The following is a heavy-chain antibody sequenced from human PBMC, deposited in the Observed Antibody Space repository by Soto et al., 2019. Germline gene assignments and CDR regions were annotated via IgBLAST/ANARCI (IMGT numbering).Heavy chain of an antibody. CDR2: ISYDGGHK. CDR3: ARVKTDYNNPRGPFFFYGMDI. V-gene: IGHV3-30-3*01. D-gene: IGHD4-4*01. CDR1: EFTFSSYA. Sequence: QVQLVESGGGVVHPERSLRLSCSASEFTFSSYAMHWVRQAPGKGLEWVAGISYDGGHKFYGDSVRGRFTISRDSSKTTVFLQMNSLRPEDTAAYYCARVKTDYNNPRGPFFFYGMDIWGQGTTVTVSS. J-gene: IGHJ6*02.